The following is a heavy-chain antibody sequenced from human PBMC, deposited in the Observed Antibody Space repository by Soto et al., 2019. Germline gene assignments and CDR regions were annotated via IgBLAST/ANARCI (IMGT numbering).Heavy chain of an antibody. V-gene: IGHV3-74*01. Sequence: EVQLVESGGGLVQPGGSLRLSCAASGFTFSSYWMHWVRQAPGXXXXXVSRINSYGSSTSYADSVKGRFTISRDNXXXXXXXXXXXXXXXXXXXXXXXXXXXXXXXXXSTNXDYWGQGTLVTVSS. J-gene: IGHJ4*02. CDR1: GFTFSSYW. CDR2: INSYGSST. CDR3: XXXXXXXXXXXSTNXDY.